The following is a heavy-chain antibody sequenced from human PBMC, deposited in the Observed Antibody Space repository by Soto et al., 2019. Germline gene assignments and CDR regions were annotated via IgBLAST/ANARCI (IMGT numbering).Heavy chain of an antibody. V-gene: IGHV4-34*01. J-gene: IGHJ4*02. CDR1: GGSFSGYY. CDR2: INHSGST. Sequence: PSETLSLTCAVYGGSFSGYYWSWIRQPPGKGLEWIGEINHSGSTNYNPSLKSRVTISVDTSKNQFSLKLSSVTAADTAVYYCARGIIGDILTGYYKGPLDYWGQGTLVT. D-gene: IGHD3-9*01. CDR3: ARGIIGDILTGYYKGPLDY.